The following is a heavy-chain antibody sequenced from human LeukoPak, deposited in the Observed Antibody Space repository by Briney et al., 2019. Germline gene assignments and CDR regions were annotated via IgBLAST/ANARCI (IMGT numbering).Heavy chain of an antibody. CDR3: ARTVPGYPDDYFDY. D-gene: IGHD6-19*01. J-gene: IGHJ4*02. V-gene: IGHV3-7*01. CDR1: GFTFSRHW. Sequence: GGSLRLSCATSGFTFSRHWMSWVRQTPGKGLERVAHMNQDGSAIYYVDSVKGRFTISRDNAKNSLCLQMTGLTVADTAVYYCARTVPGYPDDYFDYWGQGTLVTVSS. CDR2: MNQDGSAI.